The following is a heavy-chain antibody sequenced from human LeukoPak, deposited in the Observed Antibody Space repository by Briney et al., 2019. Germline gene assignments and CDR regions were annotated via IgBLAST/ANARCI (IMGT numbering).Heavy chain of an antibody. J-gene: IGHJ4*02. CDR2: ISGSGGST. V-gene: IGHV3-23*01. CDR3: AKVLSLWFGESPTFDY. CDR1: GFTFSSYA. D-gene: IGHD3-10*01. Sequence: PGGSLRLSCAASGFTFSSYAMSWVRQAPGKGLEWVSAISGSGGSTYYADSVKGRFTISRDNSKNTLHLQMNSLRAEDTAVYYCAKVLSLWFGESPTFDYWGQGTLVTVSS.